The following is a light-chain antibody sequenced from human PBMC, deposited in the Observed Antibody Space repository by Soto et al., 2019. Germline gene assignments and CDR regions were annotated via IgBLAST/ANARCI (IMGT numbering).Light chain of an antibody. CDR1: QSFRGL. Sequence: SLVTLNLSPGERATLSCRAIQSFRGLLAWYQQKPGQAPRLLIYDAYNRATGIPPRFSGSGSGTDFTLTIRRLDPEDFAVYYCQRYGSSYPWTFAQG. J-gene: IGKJ1*01. V-gene: IGKV3-20*01. CDR2: DAY. CDR3: QRYGSSYPWT.